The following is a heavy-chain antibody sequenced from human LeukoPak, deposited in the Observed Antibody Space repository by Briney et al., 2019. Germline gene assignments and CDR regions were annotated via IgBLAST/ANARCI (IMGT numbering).Heavy chain of an antibody. J-gene: IGHJ6*02. V-gene: IGHV1-2*02. CDR1: GYTFTGYY. Sequence: ASVKVSCKASGYTFTGYYMHWVRQAPGQGLEWMGWINPNSGGTNYAQKFQGRVTMTRDTSISTAYMELSRLRSDDTAVYYCARADYYGSGSYRNYYYYGMDVWGQGTTVTVSS. CDR3: ARADYYGSGSYRNYYYYGMDV. D-gene: IGHD3-10*01. CDR2: INPNSGGT.